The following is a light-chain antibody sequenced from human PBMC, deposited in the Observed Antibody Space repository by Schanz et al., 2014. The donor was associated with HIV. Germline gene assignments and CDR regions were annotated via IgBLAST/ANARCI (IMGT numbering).Light chain of an antibody. CDR3: GSWDDTLKGAV. J-gene: IGLJ7*01. V-gene: IGLV1-40*01. CDR2: GTS. CDR1: SSNIGADYD. Sequence: QSVLTQPPSVSGAPGQRVTISCTGSSSNIGADYDVHWYQQFPGTTPKLLIYGTSTRPSGVPDRFSGSKSGTSASLAISGLQSEDEADYYCGSWDDTLKGAVFGGGTQLTVL.